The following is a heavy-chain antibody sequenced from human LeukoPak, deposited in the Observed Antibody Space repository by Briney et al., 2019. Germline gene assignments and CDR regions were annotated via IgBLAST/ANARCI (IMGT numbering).Heavy chain of an antibody. CDR1: GYTFTSYY. D-gene: IGHD3-22*01. V-gene: IGHV1-2*02. CDR2: INPNSGGT. CDR3: ARVSTTDSSGYYYFDY. J-gene: IGHJ4*02. Sequence: ASVKVSCKASGYTFTSYYMHWVRQAPGQGLEWMGWINPNSGGTNYAQKFQGRVTMTRDTSISTAYMELSRLRSDDTAVYYCARVSTTDSSGYYYFDYWGQGTLVTVSS.